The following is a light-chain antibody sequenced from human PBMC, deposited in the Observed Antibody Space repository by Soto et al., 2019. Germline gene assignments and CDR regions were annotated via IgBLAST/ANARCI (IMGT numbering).Light chain of an antibody. CDR2: EAT. CDR3: HQYHNFPRT. CDR1: QDIDKW. V-gene: IGKV1-5*01. Sequence: DIHMTQPPSTLSASVGDRVTISCRASQDIDKWVSWYQQKPGTAPKLLIYEATTLQNGVPSRFSGSGSGTDFTLTISSLQPDDSAIYYCHQYHNFPRTFGQGTKVDIK. J-gene: IGKJ1*01.